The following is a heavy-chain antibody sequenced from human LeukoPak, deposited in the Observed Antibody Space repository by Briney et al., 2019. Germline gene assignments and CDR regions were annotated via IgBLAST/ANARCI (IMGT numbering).Heavy chain of an antibody. Sequence: GGSLRLSCAASGFSFANYGMHWVRQAPGKGLEWVAFMRYDGTKTYNADSVRGRFTISRDNSGDTLYLQMNSLRAEDTAVYYCARDMGGSGTPGDWGQGTLVTVSS. D-gene: IGHD3-10*01. CDR2: MRYDGTKT. J-gene: IGHJ4*02. CDR1: GFSFANYG. V-gene: IGHV3-30*02. CDR3: ARDMGGSGTPGD.